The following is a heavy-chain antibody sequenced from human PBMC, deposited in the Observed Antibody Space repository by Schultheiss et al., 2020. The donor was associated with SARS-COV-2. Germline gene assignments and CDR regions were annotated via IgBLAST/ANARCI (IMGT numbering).Heavy chain of an antibody. J-gene: IGHJ4*02. D-gene: IGHD2-15*01. Sequence: SETLSLTCTVSGGSISSSSYYWGWIRQPPGKGLEWIGYIYDSGKTHHNPSLNSRVTISVDTSKNQFSLKLSSVTAADTAVYYCARGVLACSGGSCYSEPFDYWGQGTLVTVSS. CDR2: IYDSGKT. CDR3: ARGVLACSGGSCYSEPFDY. V-gene: IGHV4-61*05. CDR1: GGSISSSSYY.